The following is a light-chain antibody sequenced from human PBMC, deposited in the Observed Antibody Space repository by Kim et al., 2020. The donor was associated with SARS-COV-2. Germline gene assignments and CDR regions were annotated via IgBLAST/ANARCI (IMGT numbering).Light chain of an antibody. CDR3: QQYDDWPPYT. V-gene: IGKV3-15*01. J-gene: IGKJ2*01. CDR2: AAS. CDR1: QSVNTN. Sequence: EIVMTQSPATLSVSPGERATLSCKASQSVNTNLAWYQQRPGQAPRLLIFAASSRATGIPARFSGHGSGTEFTLAINSLQSEDVAVYYCQQYDDWPPYTFGQGTKLEI.